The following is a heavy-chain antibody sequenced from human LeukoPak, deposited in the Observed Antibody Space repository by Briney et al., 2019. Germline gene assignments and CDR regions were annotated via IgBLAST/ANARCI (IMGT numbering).Heavy chain of an antibody. V-gene: IGHV3-66*01. CDR1: GFTVSTSY. CDR3: ACARVNVAAGIDY. D-gene: IGHD6-13*01. CDR2: IYTDGSK. J-gene: IGHJ4*02. Sequence: GGSLRLSCAASGFTVSTSYMTWVRQAPGKGLEWVSVIYTDGSKNYADSVQGRFTLSRDNSKNTLYLQMNSLRAEDTAVYYCACARVNVAAGIDYWGQGTLVTVSS.